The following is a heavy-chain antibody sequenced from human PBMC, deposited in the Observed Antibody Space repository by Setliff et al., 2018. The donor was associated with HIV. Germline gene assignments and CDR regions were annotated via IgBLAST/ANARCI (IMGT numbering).Heavy chain of an antibody. Sequence: PSETLSLTCTVPPGPISVYYWTWVRQPPGRGLEWVGYVSYSGSVSYNPSLNSRVTMSIDASRDQFSLKLNSVTVADTAIYYCARGRGRAPLSYYFDSWGQGRLVTVSS. CDR3: ARGRGRAPLSYYFDS. CDR2: VSYSGSV. CDR1: PGPISVYY. V-gene: IGHV4-59*01. J-gene: IGHJ4*02. D-gene: IGHD2-15*01.